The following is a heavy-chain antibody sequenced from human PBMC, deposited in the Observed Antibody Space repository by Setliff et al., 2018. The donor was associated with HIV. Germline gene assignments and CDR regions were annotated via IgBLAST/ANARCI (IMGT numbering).Heavy chain of an antibody. CDR2: INPHTGAT. CDR1: GYGFTGYQ. Sequence: ASVKVSCKTSGYGFTGYQIHWVRQAPGQGLEWLGWINPHTGATNYAQNFQGRVIMTREKSISTAYLDLSGLRSDDTAVYYCSKSMKFYYYGLDVWGPGTAVTVSS. CDR3: SKSMKFYYYGLDV. V-gene: IGHV1-2*02. J-gene: IGHJ6*02. D-gene: IGHD2-8*01.